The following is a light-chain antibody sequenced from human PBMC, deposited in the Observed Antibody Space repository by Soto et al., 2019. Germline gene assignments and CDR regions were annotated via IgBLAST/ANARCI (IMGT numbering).Light chain of an antibody. V-gene: IGKV1-27*01. CDR2: AAS. Sequence: DIPMTQSPTSLSASVGDRVIITCRASQGIRNFVAWYQQKPGKAPKLLIYAASTLQSGVPSRFSGSGSGTDFTLTINSLQPEDVATYSCQKYSSVPVFGPGTKVEIK. J-gene: IGKJ3*01. CDR1: QGIRNF. CDR3: QKYSSVPV.